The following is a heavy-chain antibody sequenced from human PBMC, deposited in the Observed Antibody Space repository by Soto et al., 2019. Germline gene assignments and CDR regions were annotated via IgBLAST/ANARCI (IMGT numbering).Heavy chain of an antibody. CDR1: GFTFSSYG. V-gene: IGHV3-30*18. Sequence: QVQLVESGGGVVQPGRSLRLSCAASGFTFSSYGMHWVRQAPGKGLEWVAVISYDGSNKYYADSVKGRFTISRDNSKNTLYLQMNSLRAADTAVYYCAKASDYGDYVPAFDIWGQGTMVTVSS. J-gene: IGHJ3*02. CDR2: ISYDGSNK. CDR3: AKASDYGDYVPAFDI. D-gene: IGHD4-17*01.